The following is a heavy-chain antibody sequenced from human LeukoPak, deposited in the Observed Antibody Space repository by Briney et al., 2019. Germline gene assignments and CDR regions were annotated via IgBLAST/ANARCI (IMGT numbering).Heavy chain of an antibody. D-gene: IGHD6-13*01. CDR2: INPNSGGT. CDR3: ARLEAAAGTDNDY. Sequence: ASVKVPCKASGYTFTGYYMHWVRQAPGQGLEWMGWINPNSGGTNYAQKFQGRVTMTRDTSISTAYMELSRLRSDDTAVYYCARLEAAAGTDNDYWGQGTLVTVSS. J-gene: IGHJ4*02. CDR1: GYTFTGYY. V-gene: IGHV1-2*02.